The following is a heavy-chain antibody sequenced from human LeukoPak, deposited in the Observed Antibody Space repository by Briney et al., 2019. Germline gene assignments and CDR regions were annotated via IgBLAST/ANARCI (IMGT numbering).Heavy chain of an antibody. D-gene: IGHD3-10*01. V-gene: IGHV1-18*01. J-gene: IGHJ6*02. CDR2: IRAYNGNT. CDR3: PRAPRITMVRGVIIGYYYGMDV. CDR1: GYIFLSYG. Sequence: ASVNVSRKSSGYIFLSYGINGLRQAAGQGLEWMGWIRAYNGNTNYAQKLQGRATMPTHTPTNTAYMVLNNLRSNDTAGYYFPRAPRITMVRGVIIGYYYGMDVWGQGTTVTVSS.